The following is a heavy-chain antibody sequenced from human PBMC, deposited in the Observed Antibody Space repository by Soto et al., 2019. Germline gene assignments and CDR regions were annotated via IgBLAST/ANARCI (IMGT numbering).Heavy chain of an antibody. CDR2: NIPIFGTA. CDR3: AGERTSEYGDYLNVFDI. J-gene: IGHJ3*02. CDR1: GGTFSSYA. D-gene: IGHD4-17*01. V-gene: IGHV1-69*01. Sequence: QVQLVQSGAEVKKPGSSVKVSCKASGGTFSSYAISWVRQAPGKGLEWMGGNIPIFGTANYARKFRGRGTITADESVSTAYMELSSLRSEDTAVYYCAGERTSEYGDYLNVFDIWGQGTMVTV.